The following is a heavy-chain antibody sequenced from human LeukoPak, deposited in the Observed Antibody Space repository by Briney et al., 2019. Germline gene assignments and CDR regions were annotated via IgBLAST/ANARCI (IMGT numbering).Heavy chain of an antibody. CDR2: IKSKTDGGTT. Sequence: PGGSLRLSCAASGFTFSSYSMNWVRQAPGKGLEWVGRIKSKTDGGTTDYAAPVKGRFTISRDDSKNTLYLQMNSLKTEDTAVYYCTTDLIQLLDGRPSHFDYWGQGTLVTVSS. D-gene: IGHD5-18*01. CDR1: GFTFSSYS. V-gene: IGHV3-15*01. CDR3: TTDLIQLLDGRPSHFDY. J-gene: IGHJ4*02.